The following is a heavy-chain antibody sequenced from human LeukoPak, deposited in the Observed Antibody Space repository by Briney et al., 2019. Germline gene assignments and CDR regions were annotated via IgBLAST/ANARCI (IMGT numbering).Heavy chain of an antibody. V-gene: IGHV3-23*01. CDR2: ISGSGGST. CDR3: AKGLGRGSGWNIIDY. J-gene: IGHJ4*02. CDR1: GFTFSSYA. D-gene: IGHD6-19*01. Sequence: QPGGSLRLSCAASGFTFSSYAMSWVRQAPGKGLEWVSAISGSGGSTYYADSVKGRFTISRDNSKNTRYLQMNSLRAEDTAGYYCAKGLGRGSGWNIIDYWGQGTLVTVSS.